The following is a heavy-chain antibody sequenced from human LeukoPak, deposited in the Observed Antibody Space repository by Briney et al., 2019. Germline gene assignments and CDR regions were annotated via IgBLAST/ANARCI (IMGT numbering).Heavy chain of an antibody. J-gene: IGHJ4*02. CDR2: VGISSGNT. D-gene: IGHD5-12*01. V-gene: IGHV3-48*04. Sequence: GGSLRLSCAASGFTFSDYSMNWVLQAPGKGLEWISYVGISSGNTKYADSVKGRFTISGDSAKNSVFLQMNSLRVEDTAVYYCARDHRYAFDNWGQGTLVTVSS. CDR3: ARDHRYAFDN. CDR1: GFTFSDYS.